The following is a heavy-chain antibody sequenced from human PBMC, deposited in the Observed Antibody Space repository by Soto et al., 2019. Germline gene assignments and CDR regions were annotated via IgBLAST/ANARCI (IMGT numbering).Heavy chain of an antibody. V-gene: IGHV3-64D*06. CDR2: ISSNGGST. D-gene: IGHD3-22*01. J-gene: IGHJ5*02. CDR1: RFTFSSYA. CDR3: VKGSYDSSGYYLSPPWFDP. Sequence: GGSLRLSCSASRFTFSSYAMHWVRQAPGKGLDYVPAISSNGGSTYYADSVKGRFSISRDNSKNTLYLQMSSLRAEDTAIYYCVKGSYDSSGYYLSPPWFDPWGQGTLVTVSS.